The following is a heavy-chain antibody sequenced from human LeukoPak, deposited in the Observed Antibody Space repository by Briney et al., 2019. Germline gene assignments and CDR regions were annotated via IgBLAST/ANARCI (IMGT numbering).Heavy chain of an antibody. J-gene: IGHJ6*02. Sequence: ASVKVSCKASGYTFTSYDINWVRQAPGQGLEWMGWMNPNSGNTGYAQKFQGRVTMTRDTSISTAYMELSRLRSDDTAVYYCAASTSYYYYGMDVWGQGTTVTVSS. CDR1: GYTFTSYD. D-gene: IGHD2/OR15-2a*01. V-gene: IGHV1-8*01. CDR3: AASTSYYYYGMDV. CDR2: MNPNSGNT.